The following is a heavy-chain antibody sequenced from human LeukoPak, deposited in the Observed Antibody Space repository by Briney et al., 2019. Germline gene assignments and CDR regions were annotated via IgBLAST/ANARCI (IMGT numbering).Heavy chain of an antibody. Sequence: SETLSLTCTVSDDPINSGVYYWNWIRQPAGKGLEWIGHIYTSGTTTNSNPSLKSRVAISLDTTKNHFSLKLSSVTAADTAVYYCARAKKRSGRSRNFYLDVWGKGTTVTVSS. CDR3: ARAKKRSGRSRNFYLDV. CDR2: IYTSGTTT. D-gene: IGHD1-26*01. V-gene: IGHV4-61*09. CDR1: DDPINSGVYY. J-gene: IGHJ6*03.